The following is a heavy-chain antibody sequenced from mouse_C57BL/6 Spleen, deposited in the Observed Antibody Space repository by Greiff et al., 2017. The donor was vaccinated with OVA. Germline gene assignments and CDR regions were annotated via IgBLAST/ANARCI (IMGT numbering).Heavy chain of an antibody. V-gene: IGHV1-54*01. Sequence: VQLQQSGAELVRPGTSVKVSCKASGYAFTNYLIEWVKQRPGQGLEWIGVINPGSGGTNYNEKFKGKATLTADKSSSTAYMQLSSLTSEDSAVYYCASIYYGNYEYWGQGTLVTVSA. D-gene: IGHD2-1*01. CDR1: GYAFTNYL. CDR2: INPGSGGT. CDR3: ASIYYGNYEY. J-gene: IGHJ3*01.